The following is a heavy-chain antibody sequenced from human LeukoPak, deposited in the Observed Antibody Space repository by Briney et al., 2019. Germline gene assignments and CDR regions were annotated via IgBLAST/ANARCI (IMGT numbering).Heavy chain of an antibody. CDR1: GGSISSSSYY. CDR2: IYYSGST. J-gene: IGHJ4*02. CDR3: ARQARFLEWFPYYFDY. Sequence: SETLSLTCTVSGGSISSSSYYWGWIRQPPGKGLEWIGSIYYSGSTYYNPSLKSRVTISVDTSKNQFSLKLSSVTAADTAVYYCARQARFLEWFPYYFDYWGQGTLVTVSS. V-gene: IGHV4-39*01. D-gene: IGHD3-3*01.